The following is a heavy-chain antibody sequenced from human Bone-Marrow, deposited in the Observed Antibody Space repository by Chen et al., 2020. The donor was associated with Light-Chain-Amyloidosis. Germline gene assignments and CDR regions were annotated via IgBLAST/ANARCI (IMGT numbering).Heavy chain of an antibody. D-gene: IGHD6-13*01. Sequence: EVQLVELGGGLVQPGGSLSLSCQAPGSPFGTLSMTWVRQAPGKGLEWVSYISSSSSTIYYADSVKGRFTISRDNAKNSLYLQMNSLRAEDTAVYYCARDEAAAAGTVPGPYYYYYYMDVWGKGTTVTVSS. CDR1: GSPFGTLS. V-gene: IGHV3-48*01. CDR3: ARDEAAAAGTVPGPYYYYYYMDV. J-gene: IGHJ6*03. CDR2: ISSSSSTI.